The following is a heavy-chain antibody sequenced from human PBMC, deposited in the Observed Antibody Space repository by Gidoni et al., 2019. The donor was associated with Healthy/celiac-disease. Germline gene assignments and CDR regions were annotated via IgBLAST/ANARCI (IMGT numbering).Heavy chain of an antibody. Sequence: CAASGFTFSSYGMHWVRQAPGKGLEWVAVISYDGSNKYYADSVKGRFTISRDNSKNTLYLQMNSLRAEDTAVYYCAKDLLRFLEWSLYGMDVWGQGTTVTVSS. V-gene: IGHV3-30*18. CDR1: GFTFSSYG. CDR3: AKDLLRFLEWSLYGMDV. J-gene: IGHJ6*02. D-gene: IGHD3-3*01. CDR2: ISYDGSNK.